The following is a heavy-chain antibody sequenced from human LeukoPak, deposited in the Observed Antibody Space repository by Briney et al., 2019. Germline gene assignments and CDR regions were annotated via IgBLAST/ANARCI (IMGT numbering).Heavy chain of an antibody. J-gene: IGHJ4*02. CDR2: INHSGST. CDR3: ARGDSSGYYSRGNFDY. CDR1: GGSFSGYY. D-gene: IGHD3-22*01. V-gene: IGHV4-34*01. Sequence: SETLSLTCAVYGGSFSGYYWSWIRQPPGKGLEWIGEINHSGSTNYNPSLKSRVTISVDTSKNQFSLKLSSVTAADTAVYYCARGDSSGYYSRGNFDYWGQGTLVTVSS.